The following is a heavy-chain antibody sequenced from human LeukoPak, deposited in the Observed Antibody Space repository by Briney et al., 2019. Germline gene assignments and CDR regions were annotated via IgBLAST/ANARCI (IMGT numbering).Heavy chain of an antibody. J-gene: IGHJ4*02. Sequence: SETLSLTCTVSGGPISSYYWSWIRQPPGKGLEWIGYIYYSGSTNYNPSLKSRVTISVDTSKNQFSLKLSSVTAADTAVYYCARGSNWADYWGQGTLVTVSS. CDR2: IYYSGST. CDR1: GGPISSYY. CDR3: ARGSNWADY. V-gene: IGHV4-59*01. D-gene: IGHD7-27*01.